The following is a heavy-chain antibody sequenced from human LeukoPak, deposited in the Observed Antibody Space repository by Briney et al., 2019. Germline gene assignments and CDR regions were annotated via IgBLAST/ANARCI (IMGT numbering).Heavy chain of an antibody. Sequence: GGSLRLSCAASGFTFSTYWMGWVRQAPGKGLEWVANVNQDGNEKYYVDSVKGRFTISRDNANNSLYLQMNSLRAEDTSVYYCTIPSRGLEIANWGQGALVTVSS. D-gene: IGHD3/OR15-3a*01. CDR3: TIPSRGLEIAN. CDR2: VNQDGNEK. J-gene: IGHJ4*02. V-gene: IGHV3-7*01. CDR1: GFTFSTYW.